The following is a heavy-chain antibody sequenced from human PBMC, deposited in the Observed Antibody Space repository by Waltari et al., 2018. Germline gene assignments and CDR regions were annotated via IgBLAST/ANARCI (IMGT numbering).Heavy chain of an antibody. CDR3: ATLSSGWYVRDY. CDR2: INPNSGGT. D-gene: IGHD6-19*01. CDR1: GYTFTGYY. J-gene: IGHJ4*02. V-gene: IGHV1-2*06. Sequence: QVQLVQSGAEVKKPGASVKVSCKASGYTFTGYYMHWVRQAPGQGLEWMGRINPNSGGTSYAQKFQGRVTVTRDTSSSTAYMELSRLRSDDTAVYYCATLSSGWYVRDYWGQGTLVTVSS.